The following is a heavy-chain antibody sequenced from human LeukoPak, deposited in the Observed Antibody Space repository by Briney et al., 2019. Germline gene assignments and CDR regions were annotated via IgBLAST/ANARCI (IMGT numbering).Heavy chain of an antibody. Sequence: SQTLSLTCAISGDSVSSNSAAWNWIRQSPSRGLEWLGRTYYRSKWYNDYAVSVKSRITINPDTSKNQFSLQLNSVTPEDTAVYYCARDPNILTGYYGPGYYYGMDVWGQGTTVTVSS. V-gene: IGHV6-1*01. D-gene: IGHD3-9*01. J-gene: IGHJ6*02. CDR2: TYYRSKWYN. CDR3: ARDPNILTGYYGPGYYYGMDV. CDR1: GDSVSSNSAA.